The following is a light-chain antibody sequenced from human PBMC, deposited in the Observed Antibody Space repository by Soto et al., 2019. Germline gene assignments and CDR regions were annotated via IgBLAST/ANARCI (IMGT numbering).Light chain of an antibody. Sequence: SYELTQPPSVSAAPGQTARIPCGGDNIVTKAVHWYHQKPGQAPVLVVHDDRDRPSGIPERFSGANSGNTATLTISRVEAGDEADYCQVWDGTDDRVIFGGGTKLTVL. CDR1: NIVTKA. CDR3: QVWDGTDDRVI. V-gene: IGLV3-21*02. J-gene: IGLJ2*01. CDR2: DDR.